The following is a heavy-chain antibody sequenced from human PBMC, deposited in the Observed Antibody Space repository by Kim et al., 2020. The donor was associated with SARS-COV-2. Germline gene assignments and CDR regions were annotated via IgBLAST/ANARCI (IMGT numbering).Heavy chain of an antibody. Sequence: NPSLKSRVTISVDTSKNQFSLKLSSVTAADTAVYYCARQSFGSGSFKFDPWGQGTLVTVSS. CDR3: ARQSFGSGSFKFDP. D-gene: IGHD3-10*01. V-gene: IGHV4-39*01. J-gene: IGHJ5*02.